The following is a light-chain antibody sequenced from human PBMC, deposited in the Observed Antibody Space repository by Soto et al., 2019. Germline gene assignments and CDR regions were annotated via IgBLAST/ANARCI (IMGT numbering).Light chain of an antibody. V-gene: IGLV1-40*01. Sequence: QSVLTQPPSVSGAPGQRVTISCTGSSSNIGAIYDVQWYQQLPGAAPKLLIYGNTNRPSGVPDRFSGSKSGTSASLAITGLQAEDESDYYCQSYDSSLSGSVFCGGTKLTVL. CDR2: GNT. CDR1: SSNIGAIYD. CDR3: QSYDSSLSGSV. J-gene: IGLJ3*02.